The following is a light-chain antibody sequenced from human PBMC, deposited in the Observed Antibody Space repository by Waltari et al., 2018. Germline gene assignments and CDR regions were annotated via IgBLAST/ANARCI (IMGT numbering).Light chain of an antibody. J-gene: IGKJ1*01. CDR3: QKYGTLPAT. CDR2: DAS. V-gene: IGKV3-20*01. CDR1: QSVSKY. Sequence: EIVLTQSPGTLSLSPGERATLSCRASQSVSKYLAWYQQKPGQAPRLLTYDASTRATGIPDRFSGSGWGTDFSLTISRLEPEDFAVYYCQKYGTLPATFGQGTKVQMK.